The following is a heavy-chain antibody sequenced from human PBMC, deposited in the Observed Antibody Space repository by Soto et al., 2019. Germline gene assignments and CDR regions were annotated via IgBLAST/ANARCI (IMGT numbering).Heavy chain of an antibody. CDR3: ARDLSSSSFYYYYGMDV. J-gene: IGHJ6*02. Sequence: QVQLVESGGGVVQPGRSLRLSCAASGFTFSSYGMHWVRQAPGKGLEWVAVIWYDGSNKYYADSVKGRFTISRDNSKNTLYLQMNSLGAEDTAVYYCARDLSSSSFYYYYGMDVWGQGTTVTVSS. V-gene: IGHV3-33*01. D-gene: IGHD6-6*01. CDR1: GFTFSSYG. CDR2: IWYDGSNK.